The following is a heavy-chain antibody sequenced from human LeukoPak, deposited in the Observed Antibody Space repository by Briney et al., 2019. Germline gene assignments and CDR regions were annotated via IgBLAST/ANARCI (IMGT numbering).Heavy chain of an antibody. Sequence: GGSLRLSCAASGFTFSSAPMSWVRQAPGKGLEWVSVIGGSDGNTNYADSVRGRFTISRDNSKNTLYLQMNSLRAEDTAVYYCAQWHTVDYWGQGTLVTVSS. CDR2: IGGSDGNT. CDR1: GFTFSSAP. CDR3: AQWHTVDY. D-gene: IGHD2-8*01. V-gene: IGHV3-23*01. J-gene: IGHJ4*02.